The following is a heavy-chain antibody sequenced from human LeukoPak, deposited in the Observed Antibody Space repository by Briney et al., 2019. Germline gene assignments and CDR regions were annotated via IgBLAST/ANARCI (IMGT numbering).Heavy chain of an antibody. J-gene: IGHJ4*02. CDR2: IGTAGDT. V-gene: IGHV3-13*01. Sequence: GGSLRLSCAASGFTFSSYDMHWVRQATGKGLEWVSAIGTAGDTYYPGSVKGRFTISRENAKNSLYLQMNSLRAEDTAVYYCAKDRGSMVRPETFDYWGQGTLVTVSS. D-gene: IGHD3-10*01. CDR3: AKDRGSMVRPETFDY. CDR1: GFTFSSYD.